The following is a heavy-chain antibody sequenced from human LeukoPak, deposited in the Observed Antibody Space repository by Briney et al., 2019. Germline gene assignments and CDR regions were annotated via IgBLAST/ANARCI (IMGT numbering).Heavy chain of an antibody. CDR1: GYTFTGYG. V-gene: IGHV1-69*13. J-gene: IGHJ4*02. D-gene: IGHD4/OR15-4a*01. CDR2: IIPIFGTA. CDR3: AREVLGNFDY. Sequence: SVKVSCKASGYTFTGYGTSWVRQAPGQGLEWMGGIIPIFGTANYAQKFQGRVTITADESTSTAYMELSSLRSEDTAVYYCAREVLGNFDYWGQGTLVTVSS.